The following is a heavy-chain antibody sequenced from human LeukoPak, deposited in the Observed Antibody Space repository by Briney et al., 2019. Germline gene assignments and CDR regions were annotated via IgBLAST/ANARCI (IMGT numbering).Heavy chain of an antibody. D-gene: IGHD1-26*01. J-gene: IGHJ4*02. CDR2: MNPNSGNT. CDR1: GYTFTSYD. CDR3: ARAMVGATPVIDY. Sequence: PWASVKVSCKASGYTFTSYDINWVRQATGQGLEWMGWMNPNSGNTGCAQKFQGRVTMTRNTSISTAYMELSSLRSEDTAVYYCARAMVGATPVIDYWGQGTLVTVSS. V-gene: IGHV1-8*01.